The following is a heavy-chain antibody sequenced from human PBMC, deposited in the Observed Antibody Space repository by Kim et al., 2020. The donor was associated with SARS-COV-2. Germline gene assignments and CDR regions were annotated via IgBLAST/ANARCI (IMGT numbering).Heavy chain of an antibody. V-gene: IGHV3-48*02. CDR3: ARERAGPTVTPMGGMDV. CDR1: GFTFSSYS. Sequence: GGSLRLSCAASGFTFSSYSMNWVRQAPGKGLEWVSYISSSSSTIYYADSVKGRFTISRDNAKNSLYLQMNSLRDEDTAVYYCARERAGPTVTPMGGMDVWGQGTTVTVSS. J-gene: IGHJ6*02. CDR2: ISSSSSTI. D-gene: IGHD4-17*01.